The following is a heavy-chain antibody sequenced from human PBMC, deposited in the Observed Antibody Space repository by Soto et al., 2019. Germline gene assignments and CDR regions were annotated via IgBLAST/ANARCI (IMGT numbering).Heavy chain of an antibody. Sequence: GSLKLSRAAQELSCNKNGTTWVRKAPGKGLEWVGRIKSKTDGGTTDYAAPVKGRFTISRDDSKNTLYLQMNSLKIEDTAVYYCTTRESLRIYHYWGQGA. V-gene: IGHV3-15*07. CDR2: IKSKTDGGTT. D-gene: IGHD3-3*01. CDR3: TTRESLRIYHY. J-gene: IGHJ4*02. CDR1: ELSCNKNG.